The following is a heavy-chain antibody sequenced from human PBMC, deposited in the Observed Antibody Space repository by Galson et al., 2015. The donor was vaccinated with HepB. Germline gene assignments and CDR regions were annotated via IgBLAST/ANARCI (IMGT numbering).Heavy chain of an antibody. CDR1: GYTFTSYA. CDR2: INAGNGNT. J-gene: IGHJ3*02. V-gene: IGHV1-3*01. Sequence: SVKVSCKASGYTFTSYAMHWVRQAPGQRLEWMGWINAGNGNTKYSQKFQGRVTITRDTSASTAYMELSSLRSEDTAVDYCARVWDDYGGKGAFDIWGQGTMVTVSS. D-gene: IGHD4-23*01. CDR3: ARVWDDYGGKGAFDI.